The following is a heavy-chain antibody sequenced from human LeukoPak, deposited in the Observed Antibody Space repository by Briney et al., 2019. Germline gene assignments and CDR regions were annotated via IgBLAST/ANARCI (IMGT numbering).Heavy chain of an antibody. V-gene: IGHV1-24*01. CDR2: FDPEDGET. J-gene: IGHJ4*02. Sequence: GASVKVSCKVSEDTLTELSMHWVRQAPGKGLEWMGGFDPEDGETIYAQKLQGRVTMTTDTSTSTAYMELRSLRSDDTAVYYCARDRRTYCGGDCYSGYWGQGTLVTVSS. CDR3: ARDRRTYCGGDCYSGY. CDR1: EDTLTELS. D-gene: IGHD2-21*02.